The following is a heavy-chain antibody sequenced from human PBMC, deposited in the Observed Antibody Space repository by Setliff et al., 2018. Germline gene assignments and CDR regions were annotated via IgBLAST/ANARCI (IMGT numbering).Heavy chain of an antibody. J-gene: IGHJ3*02. V-gene: IGHV1-18*01. CDR3: ARRPIALAGYRKGAFDI. Sequence: ASVKVSCKASGYSFTSFGITWVRQAPGQGLEWMGWVSTYNGDTNYAQKVRGRVTMTTDISTSTVYMELRTLRSDDTAVYYCARRPIALAGYRKGAFDIWGQGTMVTVSS. CDR2: VSTYNGDT. CDR1: GYSFTSFG. D-gene: IGHD6-19*01.